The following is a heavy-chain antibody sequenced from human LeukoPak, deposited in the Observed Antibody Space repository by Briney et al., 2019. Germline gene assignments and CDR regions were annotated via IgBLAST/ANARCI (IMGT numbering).Heavy chain of an antibody. D-gene: IGHD1-26*01. Sequence: PSETLSLTCTVSGGSISSGSYYWSWIRQPAGKGLEWIGRIYTSGSTNYNPSLKSRVTISVDTSKNQFSLRLSSVTAADTAVYYCARVMVGANYYMDVWGKGTTVTISS. CDR3: ARVMVGANYYMDV. CDR2: IYTSGST. V-gene: IGHV4-61*02. J-gene: IGHJ6*03. CDR1: GGSISSGSYY.